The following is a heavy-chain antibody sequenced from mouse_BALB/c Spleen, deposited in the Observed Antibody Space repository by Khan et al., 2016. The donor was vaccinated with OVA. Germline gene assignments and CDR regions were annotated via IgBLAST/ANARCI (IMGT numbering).Heavy chain of an antibody. CDR2: INSGSSTI. V-gene: IGHV5-17*02. J-gene: IGHJ2*01. D-gene: IGHD4-1*01. CDR1: GFTFSSFG. Sequence: EVQLVESGGGLVQPGGSRKLSCAASGFTFSSFGMHWVRQAPEKGLEWVAYINSGSSTIYYADPVKGRFTISRDNPKNTLFLQMTSLRSEDTAMYYCARGNWAYWGQGTTRRVSS. CDR3: ARGNWAY.